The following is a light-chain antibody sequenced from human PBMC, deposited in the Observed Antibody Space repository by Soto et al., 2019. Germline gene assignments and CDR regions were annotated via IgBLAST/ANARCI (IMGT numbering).Light chain of an antibody. CDR3: CSYSYGSTLV. CDR2: EGD. V-gene: IGLV2-23*01. Sequence: QSALTQPASVSGSSGQSITISCTGTSSDVGSYNLVSWHQQHPGKAPKRIIYEGDKRPSGVSNRFSGSKSGNTASLTISGLQDEDEADYYCCSYSYGSTLVFGGGTKVTVL. J-gene: IGLJ2*01. CDR1: SSDVGSYNL.